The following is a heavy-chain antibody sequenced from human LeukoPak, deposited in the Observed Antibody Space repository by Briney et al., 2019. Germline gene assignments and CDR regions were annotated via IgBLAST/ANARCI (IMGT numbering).Heavy chain of an antibody. CDR2: ISGSGGST. CDR1: GFTFSSYA. CDR3: AKTRGSSGYYKDFDY. V-gene: IGHV3-23*01. J-gene: IGHJ4*02. Sequence: GSLRLSCAASGFTFSSYAMSWVRQAPGKGLEWVSAISGSGGSTYYADSVKGRFTISRDNSKNTLYLQMNSLRAEDTAVYYCAKTRGSSGYYKDFDYWGQGTLVTVSS. D-gene: IGHD3-22*01.